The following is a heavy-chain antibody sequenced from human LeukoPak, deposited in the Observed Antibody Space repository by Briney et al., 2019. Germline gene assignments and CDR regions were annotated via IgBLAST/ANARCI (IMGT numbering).Heavy chain of an antibody. CDR2: IKHDGRET. J-gene: IGHJ4*02. CDR1: GLTFSSYW. CDR3: ARDQEQLNC. V-gene: IGHV3-7*03. Sequence: GGSLRLSCEAFGLTFSSYWMSWVRQAPGRGLEWVANIKHDGRETYYADSVKGRFTISRDNAQNSLFLQMSSLRVEDTAVYYCARDQEQLNCWGQGTLVTVSS. D-gene: IGHD6-19*01.